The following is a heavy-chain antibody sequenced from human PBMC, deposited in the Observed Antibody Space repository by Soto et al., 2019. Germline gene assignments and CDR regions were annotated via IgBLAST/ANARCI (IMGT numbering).Heavy chain of an antibody. CDR1: GFSLSTSGVG. Sequence: SGPTLVNPTQPLTLTCTFSGFSLSTSGVGVGWIRQPPGKALEWLALIYWDDDKRYSPSLKSRLTITKDTSKNQVVLTMTNMKPVDTATYYCAHAVRFLEWLLYGGPYYFDYWGQ. J-gene: IGHJ4*02. CDR3: AHAVRFLEWLLYGGPYYFDY. CDR2: IYWDDDK. V-gene: IGHV2-5*02. D-gene: IGHD3-3*01.